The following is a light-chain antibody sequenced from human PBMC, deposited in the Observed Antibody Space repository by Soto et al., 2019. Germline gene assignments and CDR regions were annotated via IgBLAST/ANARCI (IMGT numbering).Light chain of an antibody. CDR2: DAS. CDR3: QKRSNWPRT. J-gene: IGKJ1*01. CDR1: QSVGSY. V-gene: IGKV3-11*01. Sequence: IVLTQSPGTLSLSPGQRATLSCSASQSVGSYLAWYQQKPGQAPRLLIYDASNRATGIPDRLSGSGSGTDLNLTISRLEPEDFAVYYCQKRSNWPRTCGQGTKVDIK.